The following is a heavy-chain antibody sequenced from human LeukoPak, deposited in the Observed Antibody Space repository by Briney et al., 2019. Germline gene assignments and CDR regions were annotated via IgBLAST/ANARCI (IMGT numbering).Heavy chain of an antibody. Sequence: GGSLRLSCAASGFTFSSYGMPWVRQAPGKGLEWVAVISYDGSNKYYADSVKGRFTISRDNSKNTLYLRMNSLRAEDTAVYYCARVRRRGTVTTSGAFDIWGQGTMVTVSS. J-gene: IGHJ3*02. V-gene: IGHV3-30*03. CDR3: ARVRRRGTVTTSGAFDI. CDR2: ISYDGSNK. D-gene: IGHD4-11*01. CDR1: GFTFSSYG.